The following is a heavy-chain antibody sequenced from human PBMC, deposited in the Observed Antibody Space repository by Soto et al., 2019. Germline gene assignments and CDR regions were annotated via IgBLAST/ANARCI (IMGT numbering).Heavy chain of an antibody. CDR3: ATYYGSGSYFPDHYYYGMDV. Sequence: EVQVVESGGGLVQPGGSLRISCAASGFTFSIYSMNWVRQAPGKGLEWISYISSTSSTIYYADSVTGRFTISSDNAKNSLYLQMNSLRAEDTAVYYCATYYGSGSYFPDHYYYGMDVWGQGTTVTVSS. CDR2: ISSTSSTI. V-gene: IGHV3-48*01. J-gene: IGHJ6*02. D-gene: IGHD3-10*01. CDR1: GFTFSIYS.